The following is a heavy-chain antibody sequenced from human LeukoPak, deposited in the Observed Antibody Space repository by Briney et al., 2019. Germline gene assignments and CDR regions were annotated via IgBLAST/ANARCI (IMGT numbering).Heavy chain of an antibody. Sequence: SETLSLTCTVSGGSISSGGYSWSWIRQHPGKGLEWIGYIYYSGSTYYNPSLKSRVTISVDTSKNQFSLKLSSVTAADTAVYYCARARGYCSSTSCQNWFDPWGQGTLVTVSS. CDR3: ARARGYCSSTSCQNWFDP. V-gene: IGHV4-31*03. J-gene: IGHJ5*02. CDR2: IYYSGST. D-gene: IGHD2-2*01. CDR1: GGSISSGGYS.